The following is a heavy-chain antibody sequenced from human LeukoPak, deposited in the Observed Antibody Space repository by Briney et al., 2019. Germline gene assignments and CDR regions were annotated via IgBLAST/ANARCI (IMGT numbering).Heavy chain of an antibody. V-gene: IGHV4-34*01. J-gene: IGHJ4*02. CDR1: GGSFSGYY. CDR2: IHQSGST. D-gene: IGHD1-26*01. Sequence: KPSETLSLACAVYGGSFSGYYWSWIRQPPGKGLEWIGEIHQSGSTNDNPSLKSRVTMSVDTSKKQFSLKLTSVTAADTAVYYCASLPRGGSFAFWGQGTLVTVSS. CDR3: ASLPRGGSFAF.